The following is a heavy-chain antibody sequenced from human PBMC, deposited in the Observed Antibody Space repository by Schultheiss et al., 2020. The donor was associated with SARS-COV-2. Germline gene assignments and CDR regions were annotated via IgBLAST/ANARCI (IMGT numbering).Heavy chain of an antibody. Sequence: SETLSLTFAVYGGSFSGYYWSWIRQPPGKGLEWIGEINHSGSTNYNPSLKSRVTISVDTSKNQFSLKLSSVTAADTAVYYCARGIMTTVTTRNYYGMDVWGQGTTVTVSS. J-gene: IGHJ6*02. V-gene: IGHV4-34*01. CDR1: GGSFSGYY. D-gene: IGHD4-17*01. CDR3: ARGIMTTVTTRNYYGMDV. CDR2: INHSGST.